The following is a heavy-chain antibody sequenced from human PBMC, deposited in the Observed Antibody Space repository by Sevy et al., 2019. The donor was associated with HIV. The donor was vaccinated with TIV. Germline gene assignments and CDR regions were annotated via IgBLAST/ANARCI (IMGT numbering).Heavy chain of an antibody. Sequence: GGSLRLSCVASGFTFSTYWMTWVRQAPGKGLEWVANIKQDGSDKYYVTSVKGRFTISRDNAKNSLYLQMNSLRAEDTAVYYCARGYLSNFVGWFDPWGQGTLVTVSS. J-gene: IGHJ5*02. V-gene: IGHV3-7*01. CDR1: GFTFSTYW. CDR2: IKQDGSDK. CDR3: ARGYLSNFVGWFDP. D-gene: IGHD4-4*01.